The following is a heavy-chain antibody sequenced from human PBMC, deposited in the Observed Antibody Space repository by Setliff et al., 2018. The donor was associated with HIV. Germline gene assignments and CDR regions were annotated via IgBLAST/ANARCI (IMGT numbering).Heavy chain of an antibody. CDR1: GDSISSGSYY. CDR3: ARVGLAYSGDMDV. Sequence: KPSETLSLTCTVSGDSISSGSYYWSWIRQPAGKGLEWIGHVYTSGSTYYNPSLNSRLTISIDTPRNQFSLRLTSVTAADTAVYFCARVGLAYSGDMDVWGKGTTVTVSS. CDR2: VYTSGST. D-gene: IGHD2-21*01. V-gene: IGHV4-61*09. J-gene: IGHJ6*03.